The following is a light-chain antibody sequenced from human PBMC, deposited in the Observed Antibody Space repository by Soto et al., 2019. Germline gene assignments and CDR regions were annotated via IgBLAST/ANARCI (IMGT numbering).Light chain of an antibody. V-gene: IGKV4-1*01. J-gene: IGKJ2*01. CDR1: QSVLYSSNNKNY. CDR3: QKYYNTPPT. CDR2: WAS. Sequence: DILMTQSPDSLAVSLGERATINCKSSQSVLYSSNNKNYLAWYQQKPGQPPKLLIYWASTRESGVPDRFSGSGSGTDFTLTISSLQAEDVAVYYCQKYYNTPPTFGQGTKLEIK.